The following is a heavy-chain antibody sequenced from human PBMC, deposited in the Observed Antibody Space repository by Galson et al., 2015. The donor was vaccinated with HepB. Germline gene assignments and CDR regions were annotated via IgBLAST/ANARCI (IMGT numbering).Heavy chain of an antibody. Sequence: SLRLSCAASGFTFSSYWMSWVRQAPGKGLEWVANINQDGSEKYYVDSVKGRFTISRDNAKNSLYLQMNSLRAEDTAVYYCAIVLRYFDWAPLREPSDYWGQVTLFTVSS. CDR1: GFTFSSYW. CDR3: AIVLRYFDWAPLREPSDY. J-gene: IGHJ4*02. V-gene: IGHV3-7*03. D-gene: IGHD3-9*01. CDR2: INQDGSEK.